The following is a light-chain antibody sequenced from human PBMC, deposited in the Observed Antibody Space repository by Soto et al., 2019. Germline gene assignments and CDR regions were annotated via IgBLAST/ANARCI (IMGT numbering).Light chain of an antibody. J-gene: IGKJ4*01. CDR2: GAS. CDR3: QQRSNWPLT. Sequence: EIVMTQSPATLSVSAGERATLSCRASQSVSSNLAWYQQKPGQAPRLLIFGASTGATGIPARFSGSGSGTEFSLTISSLQSEDFAVYYCQQRSNWPLTFGGGTKVEIK. V-gene: IGKV3D-15*01. CDR1: QSVSSN.